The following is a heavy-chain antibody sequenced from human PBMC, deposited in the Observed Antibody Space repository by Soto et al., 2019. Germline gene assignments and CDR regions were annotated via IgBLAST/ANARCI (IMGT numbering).Heavy chain of an antibody. Sequence: PSETLSLTCAVHGGSFSDYYWSWIRQPPGKGLERIGEINYSGRTNYNPSIKSQITISIDTSKNQFPLTLSSMTAADTAVYYCARASSGVRGVLWGQGTLVTVSS. D-gene: IGHD3-10*01. CDR1: GGSFSDYY. V-gene: IGHV4-34*01. CDR2: INYSGRT. CDR3: ARASSGVRGVL. J-gene: IGHJ4*02.